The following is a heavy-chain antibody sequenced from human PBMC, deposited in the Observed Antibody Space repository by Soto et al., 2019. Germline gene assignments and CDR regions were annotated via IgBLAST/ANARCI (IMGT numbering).Heavy chain of an antibody. V-gene: IGHV1-18*01. CDR3: ARDVKVGYSGRDAFDI. J-gene: IGHJ3*02. D-gene: IGHD5-12*01. Sequence: ASVKVSCKASGYTFTSYGISWVRQAPGQGLEWMGWVSAYNGNTNYAQKLQGRVTMTTDTSTSTAYMELRSLRSDDTAVYYCARDVKVGYSGRDAFDIWGQGTMVTVSS. CDR2: VSAYNGNT. CDR1: GYTFTSYG.